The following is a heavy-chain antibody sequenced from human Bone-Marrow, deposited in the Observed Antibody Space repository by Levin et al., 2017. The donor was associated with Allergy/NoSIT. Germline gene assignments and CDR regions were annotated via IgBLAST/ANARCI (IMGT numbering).Heavy chain of an antibody. CDR3: AILTQYYDSSGPHRFDV. CDR2: VNPKTGGT. J-gene: IGHJ3*01. Sequence: ASVKVSCEASGYIFTDYYIHWVRQAPGQGLEWMGWVNPKTGGTHYIQKFEGRVTMTRDASLSTAYMELSRLTSDDTAVYFCAILTQYYDSSGPHRFDVWGQGTMVTVTS. V-gene: IGHV1-2*02. CDR1: GYIFTDYY. D-gene: IGHD3-22*01.